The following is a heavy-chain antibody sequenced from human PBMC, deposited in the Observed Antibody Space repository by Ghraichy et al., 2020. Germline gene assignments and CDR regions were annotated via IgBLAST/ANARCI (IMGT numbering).Heavy chain of an antibody. CDR3: ARGSLIVGGPSGGNWFDP. CDR1: GYTFTDYY. V-gene: IGHV1-2*02. Sequence: ASVKVSCKASGYTFTDYYLHWLRQAPGQGLEWMGWMMPNSGDTKSSQKFQGRVSLTRDASISTAYMELSGLRSDDAALYYCARGSLIVGGPSGGNWFDPWGQGTLVAVSS. CDR2: MMPNSGDT. D-gene: IGHD1-26*01. J-gene: IGHJ5*02.